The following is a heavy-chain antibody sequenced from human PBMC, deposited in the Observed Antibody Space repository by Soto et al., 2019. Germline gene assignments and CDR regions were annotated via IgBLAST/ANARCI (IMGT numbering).Heavy chain of an antibody. V-gene: IGHV3-48*02. Sequence: LSLTCAASGFTFSSYSMNWVRQAPGKGLEWVSYISSSSSTIYYADSVKGRFTISRDNAKNSLYLQMNSLRDEDTAVYYCARAPQQLVVNWFDPWGQGTLVTVSS. J-gene: IGHJ5*02. CDR3: ARAPQQLVVNWFDP. CDR2: ISSSSSTI. D-gene: IGHD6-13*01. CDR1: GFTFSSYS.